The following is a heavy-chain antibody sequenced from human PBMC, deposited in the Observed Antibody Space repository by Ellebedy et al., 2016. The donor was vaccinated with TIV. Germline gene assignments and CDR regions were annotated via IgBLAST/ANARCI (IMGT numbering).Heavy chain of an antibody. CDR2: IYYSGST. D-gene: IGHD3-22*01. CDR1: GGSISSSSYY. J-gene: IGHJ4*02. V-gene: IGHV4-39*07. Sequence: SETLSLTXTVSGGSISSSSYYWGWIRQPPGKGLEWIGSIYYSGSTYYNPSLKSRVTISVDTSKNQFSLKLSSVTAADTAVYYCARSPARGGYYYNSSGPTLPDYWGQGTLVTVSS. CDR3: ARSPARGGYYYNSSGPTLPDY.